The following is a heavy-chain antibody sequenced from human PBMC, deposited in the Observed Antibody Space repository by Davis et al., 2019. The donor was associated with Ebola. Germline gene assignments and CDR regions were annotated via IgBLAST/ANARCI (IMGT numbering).Heavy chain of an antibody. Sequence: SETLSLTCAVYGGSFSGYYWSWIRQPPGKGLEWIGEINHSGSTYYNPSLKSRVTISVDRSKNQFSLKLSSVTAADTAVYYCASGRSKWLRSIDYWGQGTLVTVSS. V-gene: IGHV4-34*01. CDR1: GGSFSGYY. CDR2: INHSGST. CDR3: ASGRSKWLRSIDY. D-gene: IGHD5-12*01. J-gene: IGHJ4*02.